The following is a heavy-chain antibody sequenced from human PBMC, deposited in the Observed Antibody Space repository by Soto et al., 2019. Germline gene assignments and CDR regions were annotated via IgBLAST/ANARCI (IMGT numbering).Heavy chain of an antibody. J-gene: IGHJ6*02. CDR2: ISGKNGNT. D-gene: IGHD2-15*01. CDR3: ARVSSSIVVVPDYGMDV. Sequence: QVQRVQSGVEVKKPGASVKVSCKASGYTFISHGISWVRQAPGQGLEWMGWISGKNGNTNYAQKLQGRFTLTTDTYTSTAYMELRSLRSDDTAVYYCARVSSSIVVVPDYGMDVWGQGTTVTVSS. CDR1: GYTFISHG. V-gene: IGHV1-18*04.